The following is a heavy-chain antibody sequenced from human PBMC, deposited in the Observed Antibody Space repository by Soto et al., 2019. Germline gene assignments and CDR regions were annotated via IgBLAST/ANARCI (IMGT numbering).Heavy chain of an antibody. CDR1: GGTFSSYP. CDR2: IVPILALT. D-gene: IGHD3-9*01. CDR3: ARAFDWYQDGFDL. J-gene: IGHJ3*01. V-gene: IGHV1-69*02. Sequence: QVHLVQSGAEVKKPGSSVKVSCKVSGGTFSSYPFSWVRQAPGQGLEYMGRIVPILALTKYAQTFEGRVTFTADKSTTTFYMELSNLTSEDTAMYYCARAFDWYQDGFDLWGQGTMVTVSS.